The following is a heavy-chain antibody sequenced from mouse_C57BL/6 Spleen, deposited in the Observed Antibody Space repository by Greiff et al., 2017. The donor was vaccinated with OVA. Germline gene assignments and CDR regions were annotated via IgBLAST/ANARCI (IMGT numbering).Heavy chain of an antibody. V-gene: IGHV1-82*01. CDR3: AGAQATGFAY. Sequence: VKLMESGPELVKPGASVKISCKASGYAFSSSWMNWVKQRPGKGLEWIGRIYPGDGDTNYNGKFKGKATLTADKSSSTAYMQLSSLTSEDSAVYFCAGAQATGFAYWGQGTLVTVSA. CDR1: GYAFSSSW. J-gene: IGHJ3*01. CDR2: IYPGDGDT. D-gene: IGHD3-2*02.